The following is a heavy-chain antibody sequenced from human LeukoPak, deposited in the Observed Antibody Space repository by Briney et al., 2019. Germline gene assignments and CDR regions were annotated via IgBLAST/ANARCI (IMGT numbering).Heavy chain of an antibody. Sequence: GGSLRLSCAASGFTFSSYWMNWARQAPGKGLEWVAVTSSDLNVKLYADSVKGRFTISRDNSRSTLYLQMNSLRPEDTAIYYCARDEMGYDSSGYSIYWGQGTLVTVSS. CDR3: ARDEMGYDSSGYSIY. D-gene: IGHD3-22*01. J-gene: IGHJ4*02. V-gene: IGHV3-30*03. CDR1: GFTFSSYW. CDR2: TSSDLNVK.